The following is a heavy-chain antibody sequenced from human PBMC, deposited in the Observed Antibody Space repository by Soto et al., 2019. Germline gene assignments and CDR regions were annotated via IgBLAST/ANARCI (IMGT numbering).Heavy chain of an antibody. J-gene: IGHJ6*03. CDR2: ISAYNGNT. Sequence: QVPLVQSGAEVKKPGASVKVSCKASGYTFTSYGISWVRQAPGQGLEWVGWISAYNGNTNYAQKLQGRVTMTTDTSTSTAYMELMSLRSDDTAVYYCARDLYDYIWGSYRPSNSYYMDVWGKGTTVTVSS. V-gene: IGHV1-18*01. D-gene: IGHD3-16*02. CDR1: GYTFTSYG. CDR3: ARDLYDYIWGSYRPSNSYYMDV.